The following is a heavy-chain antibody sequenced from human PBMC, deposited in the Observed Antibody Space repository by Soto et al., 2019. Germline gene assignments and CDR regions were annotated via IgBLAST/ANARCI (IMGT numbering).Heavy chain of an antibody. CDR1: GGSFSGYY. V-gene: IGHV4-34*01. CDR3: ARLMTYYDFWSGPTRRYYYYGMDV. Sequence: PSEILSLTCAVYGGSFSGYYWSWIRQPPGKGLEWIGEINHSGSTNYNPSLKSRVTISVDTSKNQFSLKLSSVTAADTAVYYCARLMTYYDFWSGPTRRYYYYGMDVWGQGTTVTVSS. CDR2: INHSGST. J-gene: IGHJ6*02. D-gene: IGHD3-3*01.